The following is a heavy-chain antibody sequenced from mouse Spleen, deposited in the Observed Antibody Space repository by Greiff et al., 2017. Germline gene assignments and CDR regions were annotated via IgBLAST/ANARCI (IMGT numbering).Heavy chain of an antibody. CDR3: ARDKYPAY. CDR2: IRNKANGYTT. Sequence: EVKLVESGGGLVQPGGSLRLSCATSGFTFTDYYMSWVRQPPGKALEWLGFIRNKANGYTTEYSASVKGRFTISRDNSQSILYLQMNTLRAEDSATYYCARDKYPAYWGQGTLVTVSA. V-gene: IGHV7-3*02. CDR1: GFTFTDYY. J-gene: IGHJ3*01.